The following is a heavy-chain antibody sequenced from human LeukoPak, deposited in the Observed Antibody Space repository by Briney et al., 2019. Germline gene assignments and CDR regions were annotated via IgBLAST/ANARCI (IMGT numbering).Heavy chain of an antibody. V-gene: IGHV1-18*01. CDR3: AFCITIFCAGKWHV. Sequence: GSVRVSCTASGYTFTRDGMSWVRQAAGEGLEGRGWIRAYNGNTNYAQKRQGRVTITTETSTSTAYRERRSLRAEETGVYYCAFCITIFCAGKWHVWGKGTTVTVSS. CDR1: GYTFTRDG. D-gene: IGHD3-3*01. J-gene: IGHJ6*03. CDR2: IRAYNGNT.